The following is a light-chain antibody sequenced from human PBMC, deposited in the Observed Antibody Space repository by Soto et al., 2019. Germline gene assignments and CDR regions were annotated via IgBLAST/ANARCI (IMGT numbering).Light chain of an antibody. CDR2: AAS. J-gene: IGKJ5*01. CDR3: QQLHGYPIT. Sequence: DIHMTQSPSSLSASVGARVTITCRASQGIDTSLAWYQQKPGKAPKLLIYAASNFQSGVPSRFSGSGSGTHFTLTISSLQPEDFATYYCQQLHGYPITFGQGTRLEIK. V-gene: IGKV1-9*01. CDR1: QGIDTS.